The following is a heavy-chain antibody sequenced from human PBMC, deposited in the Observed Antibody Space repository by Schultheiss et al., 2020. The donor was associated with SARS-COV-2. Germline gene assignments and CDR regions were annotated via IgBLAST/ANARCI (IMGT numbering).Heavy chain of an antibody. CDR3: ARGPHVVVVVATRNHVHHFDY. V-gene: IGHV3-48*04. CDR1: GFTFSSYG. D-gene: IGHD2-15*01. Sequence: GGSLRLSCAASGFTFSSYGMHWVRQAPGKGLEWVSGISWNSGSIGYADSVKGRFTISRDNAKNSLYLQMNSLRAEDTAVYYCARGPHVVVVVATRNHVHHFDYWGQGTLVTVSS. J-gene: IGHJ4*02. CDR2: ISWNSGSI.